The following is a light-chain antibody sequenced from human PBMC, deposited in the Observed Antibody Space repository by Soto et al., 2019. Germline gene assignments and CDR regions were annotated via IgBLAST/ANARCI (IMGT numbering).Light chain of an antibody. J-gene: IGKJ2*01. CDR2: DAS. Sequence: EIVLTQSPATLSLSPGERATLSCRASQSVSSYLAWYQQKPGQPPRLLIYDASNRAIGIPARFSGSGSGTDFTLTISSLEPEDFAVYYCQQRSNWPPNPFGQGTKLEIK. CDR1: QSVSSY. CDR3: QQRSNWPPNP. V-gene: IGKV3-11*01.